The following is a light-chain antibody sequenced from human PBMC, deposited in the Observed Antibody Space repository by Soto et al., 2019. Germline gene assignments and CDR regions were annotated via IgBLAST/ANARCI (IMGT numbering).Light chain of an antibody. Sequence: NFMLTQPHSVSESPGKTVTISCTRSSGSIASNYVQWYQQRPGSAPTTVIYEDNQRPSGVPDRFSGSIDSSSNSASLTISGLKTEDEADYYCISYTNRQSYVFGTGTKLTVL. V-gene: IGLV6-57*04. CDR2: EDN. CDR3: ISYTNRQSYV. CDR1: SGSIASNY. J-gene: IGLJ1*01.